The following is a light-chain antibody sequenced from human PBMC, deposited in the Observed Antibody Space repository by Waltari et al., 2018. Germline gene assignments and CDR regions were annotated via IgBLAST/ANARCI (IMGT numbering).Light chain of an antibody. V-gene: IGLV2-14*03. J-gene: IGLJ2*01. Sequence: QSALTQPASESGSPGQSITISCSGTSSDIGNYDYVSWYQQHPGQAPKLIIYDVYKRPSGVSNRFSASKSGNTASLTISGLQAEDEADYYCNSYTSSTTWVFGGGTKLTVL. CDR1: SSDIGNYDY. CDR2: DVY. CDR3: NSYTSSTTWV.